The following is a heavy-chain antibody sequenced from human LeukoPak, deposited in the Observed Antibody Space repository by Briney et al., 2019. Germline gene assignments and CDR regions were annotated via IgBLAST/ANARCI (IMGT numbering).Heavy chain of an antibody. Sequence: GGSLRLSCAASGFTFSSYWMSWVRQAPGKWLEWVANIKQDGSEKYYVDSVKGRFTISRDNAKNSLYLQMNSLRAEDTAVYYCARDGSGSYYDPVYYWGQGTLVTVSS. J-gene: IGHJ4*02. CDR2: IKQDGSEK. CDR3: ARDGSGSYYDPVYY. V-gene: IGHV3-7*01. D-gene: IGHD1-26*01. CDR1: GFTFSSYW.